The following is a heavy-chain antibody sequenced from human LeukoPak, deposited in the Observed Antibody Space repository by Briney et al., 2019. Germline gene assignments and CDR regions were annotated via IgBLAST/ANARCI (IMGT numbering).Heavy chain of an antibody. CDR3: ASASLRYCTNGVCYPFDY. J-gene: IGHJ4*02. Sequence: SVKVSCKASGGTFSSYAISWVRQAPGQGLEWMGGIIPIFGTANYAQKFQGRVTITADESTSTAYMELSSLRSEDTAVYYCASASLRYCTNGVCYPFDYWGRGTLVTVSS. V-gene: IGHV1-69*13. CDR1: GGTFSSYA. D-gene: IGHD2-8*01. CDR2: IIPIFGTA.